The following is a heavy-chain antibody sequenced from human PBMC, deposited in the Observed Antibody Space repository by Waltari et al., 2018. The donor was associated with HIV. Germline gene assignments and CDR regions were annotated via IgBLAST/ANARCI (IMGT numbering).Heavy chain of an antibody. CDR3: ARDPVYSGSSLVYYFDY. CDR2: ISSSSSTI. CDR1: GFTFRDYS. Sequence: EVQLVESGGGLVQPGGSLSLSCAASGFTFRDYSMNWVRQAPGKGLEWVSYISSSSSTIYYADSVKGRFTISRDNAKNSLYLQMNSLRAEDTAVYYCARDPVYSGSSLVYYFDYWGQGTLVTVSS. D-gene: IGHD6-6*01. J-gene: IGHJ4*02. V-gene: IGHV3-48*01.